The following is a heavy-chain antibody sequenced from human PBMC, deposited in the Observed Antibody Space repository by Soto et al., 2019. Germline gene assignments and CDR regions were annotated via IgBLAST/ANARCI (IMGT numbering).Heavy chain of an antibody. Sequence: EVQLVESGGGLVQPGRSLRLSCAASGFTFDDHAMHWVRQAPGKGLEWVSSISWNSGSIHYADSVKGRFAISRDNARKSLFLQMNSLRTEDTALYYCAKDVQAATTGYFHYWGQGTLVTVSS. CDR2: ISWNSGSI. D-gene: IGHD1-1*01. CDR3: AKDVQAATTGYFHY. J-gene: IGHJ4*02. CDR1: GFTFDDHA. V-gene: IGHV3-9*01.